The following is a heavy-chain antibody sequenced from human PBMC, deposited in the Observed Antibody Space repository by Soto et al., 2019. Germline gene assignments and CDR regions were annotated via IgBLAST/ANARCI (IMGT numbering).Heavy chain of an antibody. D-gene: IGHD5-18*01. V-gene: IGHV4-61*08. J-gene: IGHJ4*02. Sequence: SETLSLTCSVSGGSVSSAGYQWSWIRQPPGKGLEWIGYIYYSGSTNYNPSLKSRVTISVDTSKNQFSLKLSSVTAADTAVYYCARDGPGGYSYGYPHYWGQGTLVTVSS. CDR3: ARDGPGGYSYGYPHY. CDR1: GGSVSSAGYQ. CDR2: IYYSGST.